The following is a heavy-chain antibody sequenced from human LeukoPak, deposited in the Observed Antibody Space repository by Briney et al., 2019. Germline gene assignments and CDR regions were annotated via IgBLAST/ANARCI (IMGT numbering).Heavy chain of an antibody. V-gene: IGHV1-69*05. D-gene: IGHD3-3*01. CDR2: LIPIVGTA. CDR3: ARAGRVVTMFGVAPGGMDV. Sequence: SVKVSCKASGGTFSSYATSWVRQAPGQGLEWMGGLIPIVGTANYAQKFQGRVTITTNTSTSTSNMELSRLRSEHTAVYYCARAGRVVTMFGVAPGGMDVWGQGTTVTVSS. CDR1: GGTFSSYA. J-gene: IGHJ6*02.